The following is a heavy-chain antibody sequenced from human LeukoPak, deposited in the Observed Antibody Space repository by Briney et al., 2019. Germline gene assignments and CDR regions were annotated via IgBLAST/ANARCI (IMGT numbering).Heavy chain of an antibody. CDR1: GYTFTRHG. CDR2: ISGYNGDT. Sequence: ASVKVSCKASGYTFTRHGFSWVRQAPGQGLEWMGWISGYNGDTIYAQKFQGRVTMTKDTATSTGYMELRSLTSDDTAVYYCARDPSNSSGRYWYIDVWGRGTLVTVSS. D-gene: IGHD3-22*01. V-gene: IGHV1-18*01. CDR3: ARDPSNSSGRYWYIDV. J-gene: IGHJ2*01.